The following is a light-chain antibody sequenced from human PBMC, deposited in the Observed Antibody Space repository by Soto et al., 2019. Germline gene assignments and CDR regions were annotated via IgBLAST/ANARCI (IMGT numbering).Light chain of an antibody. V-gene: IGKV3-20*01. CDR3: QQYGSSIT. Sequence: IVLTQSPAILALSPGDRATLSCRASQSVSSSYLAWYQHKPGQAPRLLIHGESSRVTGIPDRFSGSGSGTDFTLTINRLEPEDFAVYYCQQYGSSITFGQGTRLEIK. J-gene: IGKJ5*01. CDR2: GES. CDR1: QSVSSSY.